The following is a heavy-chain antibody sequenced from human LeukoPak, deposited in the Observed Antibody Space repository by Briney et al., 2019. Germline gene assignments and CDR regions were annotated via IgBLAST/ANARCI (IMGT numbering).Heavy chain of an antibody. CDR1: GFTFGDYA. V-gene: IGHV3-49*04. D-gene: IGHD3-22*01. J-gene: IGHJ4*02. CDR3: TRYDSSGYYYFVVDY. Sequence: GGSLRLSCTASGFTFGDYAMSWVRQAPGKGLEWVGFIRSKAYGGTTEYAASVKGRFTISRDDSKSIAYLQMNSLKTEDTAVYYCTRYDSSGYYYFVVDYWGQGTLVTVSS. CDR2: IRSKAYGGTT.